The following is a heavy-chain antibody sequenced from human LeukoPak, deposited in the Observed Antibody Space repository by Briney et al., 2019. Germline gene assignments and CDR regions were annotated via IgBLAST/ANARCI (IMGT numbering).Heavy chain of an antibody. D-gene: IGHD4-23*01. CDR2: IYYSGST. Sequence: PSETLSLTCTVSGGSISSYYWSWIRQPPGKGLEWIGYIYYSGSTNYNPSLKSRVTISVDTSKNQFSLKLSSVTAADTAVYYCARDPIDYGGNSGVYFDYWGQGTLVTVSS. CDR1: GGSISSYY. CDR3: ARDPIDYGGNSGVYFDY. V-gene: IGHV4-59*12. J-gene: IGHJ4*02.